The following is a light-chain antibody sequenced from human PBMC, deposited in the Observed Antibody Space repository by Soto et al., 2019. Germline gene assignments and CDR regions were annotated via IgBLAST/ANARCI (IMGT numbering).Light chain of an antibody. CDR2: TTS. CDR1: QSINTY. CDR3: QKSYSVPWT. V-gene: IGKV1-39*01. Sequence: DIQLTQSPSSLSASVGDRVTITCRASQSINTYLNWYQQTPGKAPKLLISTTSTLHSGVPSRFSGSGSGTDFTLIISILQPEDVATYSCQKSYSVPWTFGQGTKVEIK. J-gene: IGKJ1*01.